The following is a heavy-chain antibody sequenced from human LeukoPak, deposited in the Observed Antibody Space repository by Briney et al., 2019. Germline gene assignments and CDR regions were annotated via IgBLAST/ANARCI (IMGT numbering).Heavy chain of an antibody. Sequence: SEALSLTCTVSGGSISSGGYYWSWIRQPPGKGLEWIGYIYHSGSTHYNPSLKSRVTISVDRSKNQFSLKLSSVTAADTAVYYCARDDYDFVFDYWGQGTLVTVSS. CDR1: GGSISSGGYY. CDR2: IYHSGST. V-gene: IGHV4-30-2*01. CDR3: ARDDYDFVFDY. J-gene: IGHJ4*02. D-gene: IGHD3-3*01.